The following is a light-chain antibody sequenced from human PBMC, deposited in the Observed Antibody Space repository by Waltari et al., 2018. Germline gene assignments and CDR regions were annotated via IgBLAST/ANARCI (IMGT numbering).Light chain of an antibody. CDR1: SSDVGGYNC. CDR3: SSYTSSTTVV. Sequence: QSALTQPASVSGSPGQSIPISCPGSSSDVGGYNCVSWFQQPPGKAPKLMIYEVSNRPSGVSDRFSGSRSGNTASLTISGLQPEDEADYYCSSYTSSTTVVFGGGTKLTVL. V-gene: IGLV2-14*01. CDR2: EVS. J-gene: IGLJ2*01.